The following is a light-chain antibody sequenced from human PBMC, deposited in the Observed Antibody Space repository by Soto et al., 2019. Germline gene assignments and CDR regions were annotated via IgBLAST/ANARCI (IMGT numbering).Light chain of an antibody. V-gene: IGKV1-12*01. CDR3: QRARSFPLT. J-gene: IGKJ4*01. CDR1: EAISSW. Sequence: DIKMTQSPSSVSASVGDRVTITCRASEAISSWLAWYQQKPGRAPKLLIYSASSRQNGAPSRFTGSGSGTDFTLTITSLQPDDTAIYYCQRARSFPLTFGGGTKVEIK. CDR2: SAS.